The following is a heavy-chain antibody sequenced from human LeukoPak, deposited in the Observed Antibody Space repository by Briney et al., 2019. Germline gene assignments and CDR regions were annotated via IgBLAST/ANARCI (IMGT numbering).Heavy chain of an antibody. V-gene: IGHV3-7*05. J-gene: IGHJ4*02. CDR2: IKQDGSEK. Sequence: PGGSLRLSCAGSGVTFSSYWMSWDRQAPGKGLEWVANIKQDGSEKYYVDSVKGRFTISRDNAKNSLYLQMNSLRAEDTAVYYCARDGFGNPLGYWGQGALVTVSS. CDR3: ARDGFGNPLGY. CDR1: GVTFSSYW. D-gene: IGHD4-23*01.